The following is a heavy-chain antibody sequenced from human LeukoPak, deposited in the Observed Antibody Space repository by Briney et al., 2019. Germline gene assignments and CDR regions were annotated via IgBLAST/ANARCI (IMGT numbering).Heavy chain of an antibody. CDR2: ISAYNGNT. V-gene: IGHV1-18*01. J-gene: IGHJ4*02. D-gene: IGHD6-13*01. CDR1: GYTFTSYG. CDR3: ARDLYSSSWYVPRRGCFDY. Sequence: ASVKVSCKASGYTFTSYGISWVRQAPGQGLEWMGWISAYNGNTNYAQKLQGRVTMTTDTSTSTAYMELRSLRSDDTAVYYCARDLYSSSWYVPRRGCFDYWGQGTLVTVSS.